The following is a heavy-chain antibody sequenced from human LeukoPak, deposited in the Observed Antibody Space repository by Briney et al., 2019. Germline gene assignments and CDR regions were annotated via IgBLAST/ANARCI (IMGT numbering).Heavy chain of an antibody. D-gene: IGHD3-22*01. CDR1: GVSISTYY. J-gene: IGHJ5*02. Sequence: PTETLSLTCTVSGVSISTYYWTWIRQPAGKGLEWIGRTYPSGSTNYNPSLKSRVTMSVDMSKNQFSLKLSSVTAADTAVYYCARSRETYYYESSGYFPNWFDPWGQGTLVTVSS. V-gene: IGHV4-4*07. CDR3: ARSRETYYYESSGYFPNWFDP. CDR2: TYPSGST.